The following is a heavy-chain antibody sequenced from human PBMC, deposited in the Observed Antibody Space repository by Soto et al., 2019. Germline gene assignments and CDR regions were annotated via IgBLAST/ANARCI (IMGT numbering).Heavy chain of an antibody. Sequence: ASVKVSCKASGYTFTSYGISWVRQAPGQGREWMGWISAYNGNTNYAQKLQGRVTMTTDTSTSTAYMELRSLRSDDTAVYYCARDIVEWNYYYYGMDVWGQGTTVTVSS. D-gene: IGHD3-3*01. J-gene: IGHJ6*02. V-gene: IGHV1-18*01. CDR1: GYTFTSYG. CDR3: ARDIVEWNYYYYGMDV. CDR2: ISAYNGNT.